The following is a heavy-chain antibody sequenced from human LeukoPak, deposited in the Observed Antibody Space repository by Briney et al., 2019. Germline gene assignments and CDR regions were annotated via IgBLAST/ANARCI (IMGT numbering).Heavy chain of an antibody. CDR2: MNPHSGKT. CDR1: GYPFNNYD. D-gene: IGHD3-22*01. Sequence: ASVKVSCKASGYPFNNYDINWVRQATGQGLEWMGWMNPHSGKTGYAQNFQGRVTMTTDTSTSTAYMELRSLRSDDTAVYYCAREVPYDSSRYYQPFDYWGQGTLVTVSS. V-gene: IGHV1-8*01. J-gene: IGHJ4*02. CDR3: AREVPYDSSRYYQPFDY.